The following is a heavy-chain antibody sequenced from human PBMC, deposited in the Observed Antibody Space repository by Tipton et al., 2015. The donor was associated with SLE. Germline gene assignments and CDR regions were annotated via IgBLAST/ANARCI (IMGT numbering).Heavy chain of an antibody. J-gene: IGHJ3*02. CDR2: IYYSGST. CDR3: ARVDYGDYGGGAFDI. V-gene: IGHV4-59*01. D-gene: IGHD4-17*01. CDR1: GGSISSYY. Sequence: TLSLTCTVSGGSISSYYWSWIRQPPGKGLEWIGYIYYSGSTNYNPSLKSRVTISVDTSKNQFSQKLSSVTAADTAVYYCARVDYGDYGGGAFDIWGQGTMVTVSS.